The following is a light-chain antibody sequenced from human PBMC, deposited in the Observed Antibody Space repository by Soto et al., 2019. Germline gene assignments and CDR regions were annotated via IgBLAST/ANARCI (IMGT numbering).Light chain of an antibody. Sequence: QSVLTQPPSVSGPQGRGSPSPVLGPAPASAQVEVHWYHQLPGTAPKLVVSGNGNRPSGVPDRLSASKSGTSASLAITGLQAEDEGHYYCQSYDKRLTAYVFGTGTKLTVL. V-gene: IGLV1-40*01. CDR1: APASAQVE. CDR3: QSYDKRLTAYV. CDR2: GNG. J-gene: IGLJ1*01.